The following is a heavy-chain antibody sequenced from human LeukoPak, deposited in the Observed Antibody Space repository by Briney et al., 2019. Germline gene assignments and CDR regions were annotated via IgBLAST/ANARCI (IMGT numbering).Heavy chain of an antibody. V-gene: IGHV5-51*01. D-gene: IGHD2-2*01. J-gene: IGHJ4*02. CDR3: ATHLGYCSSTSCYSY. Sequence: GESLKISCKGSGYSFTNSWIAWVRQMPGKGLEWIRIIYPGDSDTRYSPSFQGQVTISADKSISTAYLQWSSLKASDTALYYCATHLGYCSSTSCYSYWGQGTLVTVSS. CDR2: IYPGDSDT. CDR1: GYSFTNSW.